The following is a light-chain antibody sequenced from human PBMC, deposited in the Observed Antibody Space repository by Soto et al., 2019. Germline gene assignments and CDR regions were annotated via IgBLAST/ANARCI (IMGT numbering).Light chain of an antibody. CDR3: SSYTSDTTVL. J-gene: IGLJ2*01. V-gene: IGLV2-14*01. CDR2: EVS. Sequence: SVLTQPASVSGSPGQSITISCTGTSGDVGGYNYVSWYQQHPGKVPKLIIYEVSKRPSGVSNRFSGSKSGNTASLTISGLQGEDESHYYCSSYTSDTTVLFGGGTKLTVL. CDR1: SGDVGGYNY.